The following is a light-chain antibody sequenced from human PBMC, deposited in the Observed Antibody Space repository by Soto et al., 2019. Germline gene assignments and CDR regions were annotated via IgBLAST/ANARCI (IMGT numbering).Light chain of an antibody. CDR2: EVS. V-gene: IGLV2-14*01. CDR1: SSDVGGYNY. Sequence: QSALTQPASVSGSPGQSITISCAGTSSDVGGYNYVSWYQQHPGKAPKLIIFEVSNRPSGVSNRFSASKSVNTASLTISGLQTEDEAEYFCAAWDDSLNGKVFGSGTKVTVL. CDR3: AAWDDSLNGKV. J-gene: IGLJ1*01.